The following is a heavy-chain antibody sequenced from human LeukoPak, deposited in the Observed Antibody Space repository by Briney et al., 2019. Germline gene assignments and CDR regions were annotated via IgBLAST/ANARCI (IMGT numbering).Heavy chain of an antibody. CDR2: INPSGGST. V-gene: IGHV1-46*01. CDR3: ARELVSYGYSSGWYFDY. J-gene: IGHJ4*02. D-gene: IGHD6-19*01. Sequence: ASVKVSCKASGYTFTSYYMHWVPQAPGQGLEWMGIINPSGGSTSYAQKFQGRVTMTRDTSTSTVYMELSSLRSEDTAVYYCARELVSYGYSSGWYFDYWGQGTLVTVSS. CDR1: GYTFTSYY.